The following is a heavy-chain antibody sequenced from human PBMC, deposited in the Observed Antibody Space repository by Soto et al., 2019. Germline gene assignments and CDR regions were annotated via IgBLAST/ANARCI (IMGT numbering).Heavy chain of an antibody. V-gene: IGHV4-39*01. J-gene: IGHJ4*02. D-gene: IGHD4-17*01. CDR3: ARRRASDYGGNHHPYYFDR. CDR2: ISYSGRT. CDR1: CYL. Sequence: CYLVCRLRQYTIRGLELIGSISYSGRTYDNPSLQSRVTISIDASKNQFSLKLTSVTTADTSIYYCARRRASDYGGNHHPYYFDRWGQGTLVTVS.